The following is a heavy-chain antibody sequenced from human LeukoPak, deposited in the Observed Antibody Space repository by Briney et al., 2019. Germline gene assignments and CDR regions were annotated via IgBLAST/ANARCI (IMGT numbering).Heavy chain of an antibody. V-gene: IGHV3-20*04. CDR3: ARDTSHYDSSGYPLPHFDY. CDR2: INWNGGST. D-gene: IGHD3-22*01. Sequence: GGSLRLSCAASGFTFDDYGMSWVRQAPGKGLEWVSGINWNGGSTGYAGSVKGRFTISRDNAKNSLYLQMNSLRAEDTALYYCARDTSHYDSSGYPLPHFDYWGQGTLVTVSS. CDR1: GFTFDDYG. J-gene: IGHJ4*02.